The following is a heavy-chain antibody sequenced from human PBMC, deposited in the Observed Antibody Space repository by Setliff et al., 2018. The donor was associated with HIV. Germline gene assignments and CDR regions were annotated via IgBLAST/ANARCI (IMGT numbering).Heavy chain of an antibody. D-gene: IGHD3-9*01. CDR3: ARRFLTVHMDV. J-gene: IGHJ6*03. CDR1: AYSINSDYY. CDR2: IFHSGST. V-gene: IGHV4-38-2*02. Sequence: PSETLSLTCTVSAYSINSDYYWAWIRQPPGRGLESPGSGLEWIGHIFHSGSTYYNPSLKNRVSMSIDTSQNQFSLRLTSLTAADTAVYYCARRFLTVHMDVWGKGTTVTVSS.